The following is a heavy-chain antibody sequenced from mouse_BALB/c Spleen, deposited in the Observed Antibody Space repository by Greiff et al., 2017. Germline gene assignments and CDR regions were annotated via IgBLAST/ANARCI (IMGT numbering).Heavy chain of an antibody. CDR3: ARHQVRPHYYAMDY. D-gene: IGHD2-14*01. V-gene: IGHV5-12-1*01. CDR2: ISSGGGST. Sequence: EVQGVESGGGLVKPGGSLKLSCAASGFAFSSYDMSWVRQTPEKRLEWVAYISSGGGSTYYPDTVKGRFTISRDNAKNTLYLQMSSLKSEDTAMYYCARHQVRPHYYAMDYWGQGTSVTVSS. CDR1: GFAFSSYD. J-gene: IGHJ4*01.